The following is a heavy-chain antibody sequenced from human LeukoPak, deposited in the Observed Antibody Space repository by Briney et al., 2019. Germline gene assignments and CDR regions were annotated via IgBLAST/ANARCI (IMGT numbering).Heavy chain of an antibody. V-gene: IGHV4-34*01. J-gene: IGHJ6*04. Sequence: SATLSLTCAVYGGSFSCCYWSWIRQPPGKGLEWSGEINHSGSTNYNPSLKSRVTISVDTSKKQFSLKLSSVTAADTAVYYCARGRNYYGSGSYYNGWRMDVWGKGTTVTVSS. CDR3: ARGRNYYGSGSYYNGWRMDV. CDR1: GGSFSCCY. CDR2: INHSGST. D-gene: IGHD3-10*01.